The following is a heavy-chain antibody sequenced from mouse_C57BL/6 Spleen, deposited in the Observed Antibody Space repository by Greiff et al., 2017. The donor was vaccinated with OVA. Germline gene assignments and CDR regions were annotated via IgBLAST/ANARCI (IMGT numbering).Heavy chain of an antibody. CDR3: TRAYYYGSSYGYFDY. CDR2: ISSGGDYI. CDR1: GFTFSSYA. J-gene: IGHJ2*01. Sequence: EVQRVESGEGLVKPGGSLKLSCAASGFTFSSYAMSWVRQTPEKRLAWVAYISSGGDYIYYADTVKGRFTISRDNARNTLYLQMSSLKSEDTAMYYCTRAYYYGSSYGYFDYWGQGTTLTVSS. V-gene: IGHV5-9-1*02. D-gene: IGHD1-1*01.